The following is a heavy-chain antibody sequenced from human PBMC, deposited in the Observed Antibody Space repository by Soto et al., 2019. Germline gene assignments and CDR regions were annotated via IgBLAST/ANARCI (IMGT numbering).Heavy chain of an antibody. CDR2: ISNSGST. Sequence: SETLSLTCTVSGGSVTSDEDYWTWIRQSPGKGLEWIGYISNSGSTGYNPSLKTRLSMSVDRSKNQFTLRLTSVTAADTTVYFCATESGSTYGYFDHWGQGTQVTVSS. CDR1: GGSVTSDEDY. CDR3: ATESGSTYGYFDH. J-gene: IGHJ4*02. V-gene: IGHV4-30-4*01. D-gene: IGHD5-18*01.